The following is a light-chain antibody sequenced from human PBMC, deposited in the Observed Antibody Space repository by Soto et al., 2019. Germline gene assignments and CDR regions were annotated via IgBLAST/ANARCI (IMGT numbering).Light chain of an antibody. J-gene: IGKJ2*01. CDR3: QQYSSYSYT. V-gene: IGKV1-5*03. CDR1: QSISSW. Sequence: DIQMTQSPSTLSASVGDRVTITCRASQSISSWLAWYQQKPGRAPKLLIYKASSLESGVPSGFSGSGSGTEFTLTISSLQPDDFATYYCQQYSSYSYTFGQGTKLEIK. CDR2: KAS.